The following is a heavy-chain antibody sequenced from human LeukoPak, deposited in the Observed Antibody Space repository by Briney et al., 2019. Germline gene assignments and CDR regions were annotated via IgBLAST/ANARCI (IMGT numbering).Heavy chain of an antibody. CDR3: ATDLVYYDSSGYGLDY. CDR2: FDPEDGET. J-gene: IGHJ4*02. D-gene: IGHD3-22*01. V-gene: IGHV1-24*01. Sequence: ASVKVPCKVSGYTLTELSMHWVRQAPGKGLEWMGGFDPEDGETIYAQKFQGRVTMTEDTSTDTAYMELSSLRSEDTAVYYCATDLVYYDSSGYGLDYWGQGTLVTVSS. CDR1: GYTLTELS.